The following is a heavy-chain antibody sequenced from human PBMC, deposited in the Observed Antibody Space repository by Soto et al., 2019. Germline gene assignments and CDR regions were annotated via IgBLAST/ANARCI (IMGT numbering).Heavy chain of an antibody. CDR2: IYYSGST. V-gene: IGHV4-31*03. J-gene: IGHJ3*02. CDR1: GGSISSGGYY. D-gene: IGHD3-3*01. Sequence: SETLSLTCTVSGGSISSGGYYWSWIRQHPGKGLAWIGYIYYSGSTYYNPSLKSRVTISVDTSKNQFSLKLSSVTAADTAVYYCARGVRFLEWLFGTGAFDIWGQGTMVT. CDR3: ARGVRFLEWLFGTGAFDI.